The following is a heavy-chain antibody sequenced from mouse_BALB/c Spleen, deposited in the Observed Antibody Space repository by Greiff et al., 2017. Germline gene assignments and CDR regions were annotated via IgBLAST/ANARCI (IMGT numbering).Heavy chain of an antibody. J-gene: IGHJ3*01. Sequence: EVQLQESGPGLVKPSQSLSLTCSVTGYSITSGYYWNWIRQFPGNKLEWMGYISYDGSNNYNPSLKNRISITRDTSKNQFFLKLNSVTTEDTATYYCAREGDYGNYVWFADWSQGTLVTVSA. CDR1: GYSITSGYY. D-gene: IGHD2-1*01. CDR2: ISYDGSN. CDR3: AREGDYGNYVWFAD. V-gene: IGHV3-6*02.